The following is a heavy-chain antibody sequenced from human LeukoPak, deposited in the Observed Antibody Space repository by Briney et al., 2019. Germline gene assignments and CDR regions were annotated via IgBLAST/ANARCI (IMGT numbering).Heavy chain of an antibody. CDR1: GGSISSYY. V-gene: IGHV4-4*07. CDR3: ARDGSPSSYFDY. J-gene: IGHJ4*02. D-gene: IGHD1-26*01. CDR2: IYTSGST. Sequence: SETLSLTCTVSGGSISSYYWNWIRQPAGKGLEWIGRIYTSGSTNYNPSLKSRVTMSVDTSKNQFSLKLSSVTAADTAVYYCARDGSPSSYFDYWGQGTLVTVSS.